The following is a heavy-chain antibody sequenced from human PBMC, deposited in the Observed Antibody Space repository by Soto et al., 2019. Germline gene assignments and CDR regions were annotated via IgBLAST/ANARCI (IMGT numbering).Heavy chain of an antibody. Sequence: SQTLSLTCAISGDSVSSNSAAWNWIRQSPSRGLEWLGRTYYRSRWCNDYAVSVRRRITVNPDTSKNQFSLHLNSVTPEDTAVYYCAGTSSLQWYYMDVWDKGTTVTVSS. J-gene: IGHJ6*03. CDR3: AGTSSLQWYYMDV. D-gene: IGHD1-7*01. CDR1: GDSVSSNSAA. CDR2: TYYRSRWCN. V-gene: IGHV6-1*01.